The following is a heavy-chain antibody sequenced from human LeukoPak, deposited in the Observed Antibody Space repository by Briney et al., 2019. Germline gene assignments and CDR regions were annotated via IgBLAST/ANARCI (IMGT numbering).Heavy chain of an antibody. CDR2: INTKSGRT. V-gene: IGHV1-2*02. CDR3: ARADFIDAGPYLIGP. D-gene: IGHD3-3*01. Sequence: GASVRVSCKTSGYSFTDYYIHWVRQAPGQGLEWMGWINTKSGRTSSARKFQGRVTMTRDPSITTVYMDMAWLTSDDTAIYFCARADFIDAGPYLIGPWGQGTLVTVFS. CDR1: GYSFTDYY. J-gene: IGHJ5*02.